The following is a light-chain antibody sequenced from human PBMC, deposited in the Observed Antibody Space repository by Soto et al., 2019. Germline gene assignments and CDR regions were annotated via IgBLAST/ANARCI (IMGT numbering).Light chain of an antibody. CDR1: SSDVGGYNY. J-gene: IGLJ2*01. V-gene: IGLV2-14*01. CDR3: SSYTGSNAAVV. Sequence: QSALTQPASVSGSPGQSITISCTGTSSDVGGYNYVSWYQQHPGKAPNLIIFDVSNRPSGVSNRFSGSTSGNSASLTISGLQPEDEADYYCSSYTGSNAAVVFGGGTKVTVL. CDR2: DVS.